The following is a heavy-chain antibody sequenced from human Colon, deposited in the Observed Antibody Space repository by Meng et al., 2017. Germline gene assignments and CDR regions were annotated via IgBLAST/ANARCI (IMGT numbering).Heavy chain of an antibody. CDR1: GDLRSSYS. V-gene: IGHV4-4*07. CDR3: ARESSVLTANSGPCFDP. Sequence: QLQLKESGPGLVQPSQTLSLTFTVSGDLRSSYSYNWIRQPAGKVLEWIGRIYTSGNTYYNPSLRPRVSMSIDTSKKQFSLNLSSMTAADTAVYYCARESSVLTANSGPCFDPWGQGTLVTVSS. CDR2: IYTSGNT. D-gene: IGHD2-21*02. J-gene: IGHJ5*02.